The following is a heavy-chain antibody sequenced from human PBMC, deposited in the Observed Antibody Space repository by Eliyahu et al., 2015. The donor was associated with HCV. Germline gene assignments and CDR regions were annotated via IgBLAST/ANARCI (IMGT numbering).Heavy chain of an antibody. J-gene: IGHJ4*02. D-gene: IGHD1-26*01. CDR2: ISVYNGNT. CDR3: ARDKGGSYFISGKMDY. V-gene: IGHV1-18*01. Sequence: GESPGQGLEWMGGISVYNGNTNYAQKLQGRVTMTTDTSTSTAYMELRSLRSDDTAVYYCARDKGGSYFISGKMDYWGQGTLVTVSS.